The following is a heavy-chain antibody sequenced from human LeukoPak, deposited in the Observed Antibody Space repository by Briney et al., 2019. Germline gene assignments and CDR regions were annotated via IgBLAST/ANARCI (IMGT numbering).Heavy chain of an antibody. D-gene: IGHD1-1*01. V-gene: IGHV3-30*02. Sequence: GGSLRLSCIASGFTFSTYGTHWVRQAPGKGLEWVAFIRNDGSNHYYADSVKGRFTISRDNSKNNVYLQMYSLRVEDTSIYYGVRDYNWGFDYWGQGTVVTVSS. J-gene: IGHJ4*02. CDR3: VRDYNWGFDY. CDR2: IRNDGSNH. CDR1: GFTFSTYG.